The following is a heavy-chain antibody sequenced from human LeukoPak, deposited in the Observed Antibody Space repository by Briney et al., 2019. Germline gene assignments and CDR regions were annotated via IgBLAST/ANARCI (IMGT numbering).Heavy chain of an antibody. J-gene: IGHJ4*02. D-gene: IGHD5-18*01. V-gene: IGHV4-61*01. CDR2: IYYSGST. Sequence: SETLSLACTVSGGSVSSGSYYWSWIRQPPGKGLEWIGYIYYSGSTNYNPSLKSRVTISVDTSKNQFSLKLSSVTAADTAVYHCAREAMYSYGNNFDYWGQGTLVTVSS. CDR3: AREAMYSYGNNFDY. CDR1: GGSVSSGSYY.